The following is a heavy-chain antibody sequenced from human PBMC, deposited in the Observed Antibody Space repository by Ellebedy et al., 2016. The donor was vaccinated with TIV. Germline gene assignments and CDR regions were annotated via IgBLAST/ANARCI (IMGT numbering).Heavy chain of an antibody. Sequence: AASVKVSCKASGGTLSTYGISWARQAPGQGLEWMGGIIPTFRTVNYAQRFQDRVTITADESTSTVYLELNSLRSEDTAMFYCARLGNYYDSSGSYDFDYWGQGTLVTVSS. CDR2: IIPTFRTV. CDR1: GGTLSTYG. V-gene: IGHV1-69*13. CDR3: ARLGNYYDSSGSYDFDY. D-gene: IGHD3-22*01. J-gene: IGHJ4*02.